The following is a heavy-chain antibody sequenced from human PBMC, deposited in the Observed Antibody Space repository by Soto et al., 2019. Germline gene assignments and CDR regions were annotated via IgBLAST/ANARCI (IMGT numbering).Heavy chain of an antibody. CDR3: ARGDREDIAVVFGARPGEYGIDI. D-gene: IGHD2-15*01. J-gene: IGHJ6*02. CDR2: IAYDGSNK. V-gene: IGHV3-30-3*01. Sequence: GGSLRLSCAASGVTFSNYAMHWVRQAPGKGLECLAVIAYDGSNKFYRDSVKGRFTISRDNSKNTLYLHMNSLRSEDTAVYYCARGDREDIAVVFGARPGEYGIDIWGQGTTVTVSS. CDR1: GVTFSNYA.